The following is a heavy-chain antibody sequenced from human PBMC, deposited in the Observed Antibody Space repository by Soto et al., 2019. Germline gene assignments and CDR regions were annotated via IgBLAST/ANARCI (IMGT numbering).Heavy chain of an antibody. V-gene: IGHV3-9*01. J-gene: IGHJ6*02. D-gene: IGHD2-15*01. Sequence: PGGSLRLSCAASGFTFDDYAMHWVRQAPGKGPEWVSGISWNSGSIGYADSVKGRFTISRDNAKNSLYLQMNSLRAEDTALYYCAKDMGQVVYYYYGMDVWGQGTTVTVSS. CDR2: ISWNSGSI. CDR1: GFTFDDYA. CDR3: AKDMGQVVYYYYGMDV.